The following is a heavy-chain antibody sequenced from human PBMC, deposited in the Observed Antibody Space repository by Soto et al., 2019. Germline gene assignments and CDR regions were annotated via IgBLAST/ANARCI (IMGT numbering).Heavy chain of an antibody. D-gene: IGHD3-16*02. CDR2: ISSSGSTI. V-gene: IGHV3-11*01. CDR3: ASWNDYIWGSYRYPI. Sequence: PGGSLRLSCAASGFTFSDYYMSWIRQAPGKGLEWVSYISSSGSTIYYADSVKGRFTISRDNAKNSLYLQMNSLRAEDTAVYYCASWNDYIWGSYRYPIWGQGTLVTVSS. J-gene: IGHJ4*02. CDR1: GFTFSDYY.